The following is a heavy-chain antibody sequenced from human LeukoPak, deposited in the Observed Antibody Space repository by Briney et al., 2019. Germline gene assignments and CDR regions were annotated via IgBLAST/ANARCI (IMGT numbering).Heavy chain of an antibody. CDR2: IKHDGRET. V-gene: IGHV3-7*01. CDR3: ARAGN. J-gene: IGHJ4*02. CDR1: GFTFSNYW. Sequence: PGGALRLSCVASGFTFSNYWMNWVRQAPGKGVEWVANIKHDGRETYYEDSVKGRFTISRDNAKNSLFLQMNSLRVEDTAVYYCARAGNWGQGTLVPVSS.